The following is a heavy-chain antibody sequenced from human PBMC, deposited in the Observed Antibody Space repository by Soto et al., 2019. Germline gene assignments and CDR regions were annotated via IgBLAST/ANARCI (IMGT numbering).Heavy chain of an antibody. CDR3: ARGGREVVPAAIRFDP. V-gene: IGHV4-30-4*01. CDR2: IYYSGST. D-gene: IGHD2-2*01. J-gene: IGHJ5*02. CDR1: GGSISSGDYY. Sequence: LSLTCTVSGGSISSGDYYWSWIRQPPGKGLEWIGYIYYSGSTYYNPSLKRRVTVSGDTSKNQFSLKLSSVTAADTAVYYCARGGREVVPAAIRFDPWGQGTLVTVSS.